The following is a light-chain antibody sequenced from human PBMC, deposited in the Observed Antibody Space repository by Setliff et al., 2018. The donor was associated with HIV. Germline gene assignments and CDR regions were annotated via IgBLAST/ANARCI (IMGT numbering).Light chain of an antibody. CDR3: SSYTGRSTLG. CDR2: DVS. J-gene: IGLJ1*01. Sequence: QSVLTQPASVSGSPGQSITISCTGISSDVGNYNYVSWYQEHPGKAPKLMIYDVSKRPSGVSNRFSGSKSGNTASLTISGLQAEDEADYHCSSYTGRSTLGFGTGTKATVL. V-gene: IGLV2-14*01. CDR1: SSDVGNYNY.